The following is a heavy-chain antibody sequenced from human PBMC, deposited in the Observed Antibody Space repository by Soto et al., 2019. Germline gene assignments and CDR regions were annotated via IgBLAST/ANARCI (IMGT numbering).Heavy chain of an antibody. Sequence: LRLDCRACTFTFSRWATECDQQAPVKGLEFVAAISSYVADTFFSDSVKGRFAISSDNSKNTLYLQMSSLRAEDTALYYCARVHVMVVAGSTFDYWGYGTLVTVSS. CDR1: TFTFSRWA. V-gene: IGHV3-64D*06. D-gene: IGHD6-19*01. J-gene: IGHJ4*01. CDR2: ISSYVADT. CDR3: ARVHVMVVAGSTFDY.